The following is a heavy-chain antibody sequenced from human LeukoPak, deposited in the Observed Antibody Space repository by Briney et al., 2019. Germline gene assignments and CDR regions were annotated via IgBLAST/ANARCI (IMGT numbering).Heavy chain of an antibody. CDR3: ARDRPRVEYQPLRVYYFDY. V-gene: IGHV3-48*01. J-gene: IGHJ4*02. Sequence: GGSLRLSCAAPGFTFSSYSVNWVRQAPGEGLEWVSYISASSGTIYYADSVKGRFTISRDNAKNSLYLQMNSLRAEDTAVYYCARDRPRVEYQPLRVYYFDYWGQGTLVTVSS. D-gene: IGHD2-2*01. CDR2: ISASSGTI. CDR1: GFTFSSYS.